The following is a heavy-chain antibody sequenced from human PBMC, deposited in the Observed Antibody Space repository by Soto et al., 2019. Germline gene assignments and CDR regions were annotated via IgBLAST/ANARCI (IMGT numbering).Heavy chain of an antibody. J-gene: IGHJ4*02. V-gene: IGHV3-33*01. CDR1: GFTFSSYG. D-gene: IGHD5-12*01. CDR3: ARFKDGYNFYFDY. CDR2: IWYDGSNK. Sequence: QVQLVESGGGVVQPGRSLRLSCAASGFTFSSYGMHWVRQAPGKGLEWVAVIWYDGSNKDYADSVKGRFTISRDNSKNTMYLQMNSLRAEDTAVYYCARFKDGYNFYFDYWGQGTLVTVSS.